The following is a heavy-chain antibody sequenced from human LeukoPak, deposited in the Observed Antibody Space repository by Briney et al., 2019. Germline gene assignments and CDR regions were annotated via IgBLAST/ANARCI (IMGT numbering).Heavy chain of an antibody. CDR2: INPNSGAT. CDR1: GYTFTGYY. J-gene: IGHJ4*02. CDR3: ARDDPGPQAYDY. Sequence: ASVKVSCKASGYTFTGYYVHWMRQAPGQGLEWVGWINPNSGATKYAQKFQGRVTMTRDTSISTAYMELSSLRSDDTAVYYCARDDPGPQAYDYWGQGTLVTVSS. D-gene: IGHD3-16*01. V-gene: IGHV1-2*02.